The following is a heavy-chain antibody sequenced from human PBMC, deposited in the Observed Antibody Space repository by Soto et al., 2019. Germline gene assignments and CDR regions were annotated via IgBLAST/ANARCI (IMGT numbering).Heavy chain of an antibody. CDR2: ISYDGSNK. D-gene: IGHD6-19*01. V-gene: IGHV3-30-3*01. Sequence: QVQLVESGGGVVQPGRSLRLSCAASGFTFSRYAMHWVRQAPGKGLEWVAVISYDGSNKYYADSVKGRFTISRDNSKNRLDLQMNSVRAEDTAVYYCARDIPPRDSGWYGYYYYYGMDVWGQGTTVTVSS. J-gene: IGHJ6*02. CDR3: ARDIPPRDSGWYGYYYYYGMDV. CDR1: GFTFSRYA.